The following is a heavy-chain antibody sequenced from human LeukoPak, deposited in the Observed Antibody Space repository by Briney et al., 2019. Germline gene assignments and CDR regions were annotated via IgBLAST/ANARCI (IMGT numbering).Heavy chain of an antibody. CDR3: ARVADHSSGWYGYAFDI. D-gene: IGHD6-19*01. Sequence: PSETLSLTCTVSGGSISSYYWSWIRQPAGKGLEWIGRIYTGGSTNYNPSLKSRVTMSVDTSKNQFSLKLSSVTAADTAVYYCARVADHSSGWYGYAFDIWGQGTMVTVS. CDR2: IYTGGST. J-gene: IGHJ3*02. V-gene: IGHV4-4*07. CDR1: GGSISSYY.